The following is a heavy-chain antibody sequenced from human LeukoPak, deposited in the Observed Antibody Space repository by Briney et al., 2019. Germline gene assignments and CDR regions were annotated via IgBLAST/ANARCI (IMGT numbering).Heavy chain of an antibody. Sequence: PSETLSLTCTVSGGSISSGGYYWSWIRQPPGKGLEWIGYIYHSGSTYYNPSLKSRVTISVDRSKNQFSLKLSSVTAADTAVYHCAREPDGIRDGDDAFDIWGQGTMVTVSS. CDR2: IYHSGST. V-gene: IGHV4-30-2*01. D-gene: IGHD7-27*01. J-gene: IGHJ3*02. CDR3: AREPDGIRDGDDAFDI. CDR1: GGSISSGGYY.